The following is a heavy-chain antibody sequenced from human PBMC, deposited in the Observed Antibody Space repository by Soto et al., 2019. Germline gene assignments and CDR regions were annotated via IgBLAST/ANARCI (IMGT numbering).Heavy chain of an antibody. CDR1: GGSISSGGYY. J-gene: IGHJ4*02. CDR2: IYYSGST. D-gene: IGHD4-17*01. V-gene: IGHV4-31*03. CDR3: ARTNGDYEGRIDY. Sequence: QVQLQESGPGLVKPSQTLSLTCTVSGGSISSGGYYWSWIRQHPGKGLEWIGYIYYSGSTYYNPSLKSRVTISVDTSKNQFSLQLSSVTAADTAVYYCARTNGDYEGRIDYWGQGTLVTVSS.